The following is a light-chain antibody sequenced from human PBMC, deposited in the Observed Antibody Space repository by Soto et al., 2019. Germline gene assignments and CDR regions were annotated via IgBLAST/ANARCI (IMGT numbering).Light chain of an antibody. J-gene: IGKJ1*01. CDR1: QGVRSA. CDR3: QQYENYWT. CDR2: AAS. V-gene: IGKV1-6*01. Sequence: AIQGTQSPSSLSASVGDRVTITCRTSQGVRSALGWYQQKPGKVPKLLIYAASTLQSGVPSRFSGSGSGRDFTLTISSLQPEDFATYYCQQYENYWTFGQGTKVDIK.